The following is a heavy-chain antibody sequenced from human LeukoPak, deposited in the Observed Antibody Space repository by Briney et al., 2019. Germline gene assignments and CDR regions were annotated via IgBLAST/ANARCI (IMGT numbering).Heavy chain of an antibody. CDR2: ISWNSGRT. Sequence: PGRSLRLSCATSGFTFDDYAMHWVRQVPGKGLEWVSGISWNSGRTDYADSVKGRFTISRDNAKSSLYLQMNSLRFEDTALYYCAIDIGYTSGQRIDYWGQGTLVTVSS. V-gene: IGHV3-9*01. CDR3: AIDIGYTSGQRIDY. D-gene: IGHD6-19*01. J-gene: IGHJ4*02. CDR1: GFTFDDYA.